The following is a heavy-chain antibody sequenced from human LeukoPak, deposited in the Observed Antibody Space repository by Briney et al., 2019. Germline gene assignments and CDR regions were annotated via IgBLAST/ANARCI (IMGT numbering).Heavy chain of an antibody. CDR1: GYTFTSYD. CDR2: MNPNSGNT. J-gene: IGHJ4*02. CDR3: ARGQYGSGSYIFEY. Sequence: ASVKVSCKASGYTFTSYDINWVRQATGQGREWRGWMNPNSGNTGYAQKFQGRVTMTRNTSISTAYMELSSLRSEDTAVYYCARGQYGSGSYIFEYWGQGTLVTVSS. V-gene: IGHV1-8*01. D-gene: IGHD3-10*01.